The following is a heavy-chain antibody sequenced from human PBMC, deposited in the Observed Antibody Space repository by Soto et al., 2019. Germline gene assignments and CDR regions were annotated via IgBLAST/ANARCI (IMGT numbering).Heavy chain of an antibody. CDR2: IGSGSRGT. CDR1: GFAFSNFA. D-gene: IGHD6-13*01. V-gene: IGHV3-23*01. Sequence: EAQLLESGGGLVQPGGSLRLYCAASGFAFSNFAMSWVRQGPGKGLEWVSAIGSGSRGTHYAESVEDRFTISRDDSKNTIALQLNSLPAADTAVYYCAAPRAAVPHTRYFDPWGQGTPVTVSP. CDR3: AAPRAAVPHTRYFDP. J-gene: IGHJ5*02.